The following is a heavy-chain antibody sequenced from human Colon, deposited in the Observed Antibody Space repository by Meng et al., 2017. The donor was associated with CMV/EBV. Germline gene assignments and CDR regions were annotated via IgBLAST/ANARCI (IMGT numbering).Heavy chain of an antibody. Sequence: SLKISCAASGFTMEDYAMHWVRQVPGKGLEWVAGITWNSRKIGYATSVKGRFTISRDNAKNSLDLELNSLRLDDTGLYYCAKDRSYSAFGYFDDWGQGTLVTVSS. V-gene: IGHV3-9*01. D-gene: IGHD1-26*01. CDR2: ITWNSRKI. CDR1: GFTMEDYA. CDR3: AKDRSYSAFGYFDD. J-gene: IGHJ4*02.